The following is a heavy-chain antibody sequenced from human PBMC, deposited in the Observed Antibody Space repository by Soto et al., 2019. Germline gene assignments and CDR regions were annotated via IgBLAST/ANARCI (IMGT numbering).Heavy chain of an antibody. V-gene: IGHV4-4*02. Sequence: QVQLQESGPGLVKPSGTLSLTCAVSGGSISSSNCWSWVRQPPGKGLEWIGEIYHSGSTNFNPSRRGGVTISVDKSKNQFSLKLNSVTAADTAVYYCARVSGSYYYGMDVWGQGTTVTVSS. CDR1: GGSISSSNC. CDR2: IYHSGST. CDR3: ARVSGSYYYGMDV. J-gene: IGHJ6*02.